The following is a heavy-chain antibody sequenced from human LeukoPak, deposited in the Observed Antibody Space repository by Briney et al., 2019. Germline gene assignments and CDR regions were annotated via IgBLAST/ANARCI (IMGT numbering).Heavy chain of an antibody. Sequence: SETLSLTCAVYGGSFSGYYWSWIRQPPGKGLEWIGEINHSGSTNYNPSLKSRVTISADTSKNQFSLKLGSVTAADTAVYYCARGTRWLRIIDYWGQGTLVTVSS. V-gene: IGHV4-34*01. CDR1: GGSFSGYY. D-gene: IGHD5-12*01. J-gene: IGHJ4*02. CDR3: ARGTRWLRIIDY. CDR2: INHSGST.